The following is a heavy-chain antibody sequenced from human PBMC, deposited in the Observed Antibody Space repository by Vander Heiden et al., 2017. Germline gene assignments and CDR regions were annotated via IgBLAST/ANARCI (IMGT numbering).Heavy chain of an antibody. Sequence: QVQLVESGGGLVKPGGSLRLSCAASGFTFSDYYMSWIRQAPGKGLEWVSYISSSGSTIYYADAVKGRFTISRDNAKNSLYLQMNSLRAEDTAVYYCARDTVDIYYYYYGMDVWGQGTTVTVSS. V-gene: IGHV3-11*01. CDR2: ISSSGSTI. CDR1: GFTFSDYY. D-gene: IGHD5-12*01. CDR3: ARDTVDIYYYYYGMDV. J-gene: IGHJ6*02.